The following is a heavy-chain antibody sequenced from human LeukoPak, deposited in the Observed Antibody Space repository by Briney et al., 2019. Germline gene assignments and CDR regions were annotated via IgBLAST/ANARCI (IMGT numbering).Heavy chain of an antibody. V-gene: IGHV4-34*01. J-gene: IGHJ3*02. D-gene: IGHD3-10*01. CDR3: AGDYYGSGNDAFDI. CDR2: INHSGST. Sequence: SETLSLTCAVYGGSFSGYYWSWIRQPPGKGLEWIGEINHSGSTNYNPSLKSRVTISVDTSKNQFSLKLSSVTAADTAVYYCAGDYYGSGNDAFDIWGQGTMVTVSS. CDR1: GGSFSGYY.